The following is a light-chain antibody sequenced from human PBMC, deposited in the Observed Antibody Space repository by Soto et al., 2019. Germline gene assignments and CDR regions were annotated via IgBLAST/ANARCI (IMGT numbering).Light chain of an antibody. V-gene: IGKV3D-20*02. CDR3: QQRSNWPIT. CDR2: GAS. Sequence: EIVLTQSPGPLSLSPGERATLSCRCSQSVSSSYLAWYQQKPGQAPRLLIYGASSRATGIPDRFSGSGSGTDFTLTISRLEPEDVAVYYCQQRSNWPITLGQGTRLEIK. CDR1: QSVSSSY. J-gene: IGKJ5*01.